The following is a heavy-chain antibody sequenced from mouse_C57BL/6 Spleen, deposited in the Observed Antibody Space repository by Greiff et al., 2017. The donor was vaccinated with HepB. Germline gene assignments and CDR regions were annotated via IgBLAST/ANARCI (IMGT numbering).Heavy chain of an antibody. J-gene: IGHJ3*01. D-gene: IGHD4-1*01. V-gene: IGHV1-69*01. CDR3: ARGLGRGFAY. CDR2: IDPSDSFT. CDR1: GYTFTTYW. Sequence: QVQLQQPGAELVMPGASVKLSCKASGYTFTTYWIHWVRQRPGQGLDWIGEIDPSDSFTNYNQKFRGKSTLTVDKSSSTAYMQLSSLTSEDSAVYYCARGLGRGFAYWGQGTLVTVSA.